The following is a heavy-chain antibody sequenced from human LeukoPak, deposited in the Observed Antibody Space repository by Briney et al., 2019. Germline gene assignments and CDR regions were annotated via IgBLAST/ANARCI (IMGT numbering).Heavy chain of an antibody. CDR3: AKDSGSGWWQQLDLWGHFDS. CDR1: GFTFSSYE. J-gene: IGHJ4*02. CDR2: ISSSGSTI. V-gene: IGHV3-48*03. Sequence: GGSLRLSCAASGFTFSSYEMNWVRQAPGKGLEWASYISSSGSTIYYADSVKGRFTIARDNAKNSVTLQMNNLRADDTAVYYCAKDSGSGWWQQLDLWGHFDSWGQGTLVTVSS. D-gene: IGHD2-15*01.